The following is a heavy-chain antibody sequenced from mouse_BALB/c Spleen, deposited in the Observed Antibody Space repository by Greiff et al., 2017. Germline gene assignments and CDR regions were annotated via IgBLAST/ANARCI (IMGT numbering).Heavy chain of an antibody. CDR2: ILPGSGST. CDR3: AREYGNYDAMDY. V-gene: IGHV1-9*01. Sequence: QVQLKESGAELMKPGASVKISCKATGYTFSSYWIEWVKQRPGHGLEWIGEILPGSGSTNYNEKYKGKATLTADTSSNTAYMQLSSLTSEDSAVYYCAREYGNYDAMDYWGQGTSVTVSS. D-gene: IGHD2-10*02. CDR1: GYTFSSYW. J-gene: IGHJ4*01.